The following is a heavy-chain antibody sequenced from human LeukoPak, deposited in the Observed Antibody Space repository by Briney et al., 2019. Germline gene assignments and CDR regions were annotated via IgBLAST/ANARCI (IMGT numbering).Heavy chain of an antibody. D-gene: IGHD2-2*01. J-gene: IGHJ3*02. CDR3: ARDSIVVVPAGAFDI. V-gene: IGHV3-21*01. CDR1: GFTFSSYS. CDR2: ISSSSSYI. Sequence: GGSLRLSCAASGFTFSSYSMNWVRQAPRKGLEWVSSISSSSSYIYYADSVKGRFTISRDNAKNSLYLQMNSLRAEDAAVYYCARDSIVVVPAGAFDIWGQGTMVTVSS.